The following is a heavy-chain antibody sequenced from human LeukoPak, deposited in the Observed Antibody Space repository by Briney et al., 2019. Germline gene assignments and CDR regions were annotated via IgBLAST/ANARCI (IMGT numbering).Heavy chain of an antibody. J-gene: IGHJ4*02. V-gene: IGHV3-48*03. CDR1: GFTFSSYE. Sequence: GGSLRLSCAASGFTFSSYEMNWVRQAPGKGLEWVSYISSSGSTIYYADSVKDRFTISRDNAKNSLYLQMNSLRAEDTAVYYCARDIDRSSSFGLLIWGQGTLVTVSS. CDR2: ISSSGSTI. CDR3: ARDIDRSSSFGLLI. D-gene: IGHD6-13*01.